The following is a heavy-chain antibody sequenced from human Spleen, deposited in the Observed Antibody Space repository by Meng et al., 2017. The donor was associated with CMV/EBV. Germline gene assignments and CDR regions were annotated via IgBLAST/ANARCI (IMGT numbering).Heavy chain of an antibody. D-gene: IGHD1-1*01. Sequence: ASVKVSCKVCGSTFISHGISWVRQAPGQGLEWMGWISVYSGKTNEAQKFRGRVTMTRDTSTSTVYLELRSLTSDDPAVYYCVRDARHDGGHDSNWLDPWGQGTLVTVSS. CDR1: GSTFISHG. CDR3: VRDARHDGGHDSNWLDP. V-gene: IGHV1-18*01. J-gene: IGHJ5*02. CDR2: ISVYSGKT.